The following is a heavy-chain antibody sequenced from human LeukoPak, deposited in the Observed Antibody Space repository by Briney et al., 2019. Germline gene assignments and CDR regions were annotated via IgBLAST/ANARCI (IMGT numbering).Heavy chain of an antibody. D-gene: IGHD1-1*01. CDR2: VDHTGST. J-gene: IGHJ6*03. V-gene: IGHV4-59*01. CDR1: DDSITMYY. CDR3: ARGRVSSSTWYSTYYYYFYMDV. Sequence: SETLPLTCTVSDDSITMYYWTWIRQPPGKGLEWIGYVDHTGSTNFNPSLNGRVSISRDTSKNLFSLRLRSVTAADTAVYFCARGRVSSSTWYSTYYYYFYMDVWGKGTTVTVSS.